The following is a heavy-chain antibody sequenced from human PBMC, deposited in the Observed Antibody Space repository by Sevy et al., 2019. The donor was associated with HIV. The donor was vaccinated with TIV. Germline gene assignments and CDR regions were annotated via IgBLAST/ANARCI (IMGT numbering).Heavy chain of an antibody. CDR3: AKGSGSYPPHDAFDI. D-gene: IGHD3-10*01. CDR2: ISYDGSNK. J-gene: IGHJ3*02. Sequence: GGSLRLSCAASGFTFSSYGMHWVRQAPGKGLEWVAVISYDGSNKYYADSVKGRFTISRDNSKNTLYLQMNSLRAEDTAVYYCAKGSGSYPPHDAFDIWGHGTMVTVSS. CDR1: GFTFSSYG. V-gene: IGHV3-30*18.